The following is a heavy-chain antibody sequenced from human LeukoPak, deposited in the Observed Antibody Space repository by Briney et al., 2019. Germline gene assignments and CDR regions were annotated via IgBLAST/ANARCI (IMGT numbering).Heavy chain of an antibody. CDR3: ARGQWLVLFDY. J-gene: IGHJ4*02. D-gene: IGHD6-19*01. V-gene: IGHV4-34*01. CDR2: IDHSGST. Sequence: SETLSLTCAVYGGSFSGYYWSWIRQPPGKGLEWIGEIDHSGSTNYNPSLKSRVTISVDTSKNQFSLKLSSVTAADTAVYYCARGQWLVLFDYWGQGTLVTVSS. CDR1: GGSFSGYY.